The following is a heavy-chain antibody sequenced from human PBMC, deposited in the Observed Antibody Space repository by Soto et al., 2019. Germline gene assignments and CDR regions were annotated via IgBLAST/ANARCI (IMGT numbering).Heavy chain of an antibody. D-gene: IGHD6-6*01. CDR3: ATYRMSGIADRRGVCDY. CDR2: ISGSGGST. CDR1: GFTFSSYA. V-gene: IGHV3-23*01. J-gene: IGHJ4*02. Sequence: PGGSLRLSCAASGFTFSSYAMSWVRQAPGKGLEWVSAISGSGGSTYYADSVKGRFTISRDNSKNTLYLQMNSLRAEDTAVYYCATYRMSGIADRRGVCDYWGQGTLVTVSS.